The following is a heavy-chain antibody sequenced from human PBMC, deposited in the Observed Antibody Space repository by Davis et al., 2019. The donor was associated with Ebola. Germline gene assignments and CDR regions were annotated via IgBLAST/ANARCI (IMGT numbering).Heavy chain of an antibody. CDR1: GFTFSSYW. J-gene: IGHJ6*02. Sequence: HTGGSLRLSCAASGFTFSSYWMHWVRQVPGKGLVWVSRINSDGSSTSYADSVKGRFTISRDNAKNTLYLQMNSLRAEDTAVYYCARGGIVLVLYGMDVWGQGTTVTVSS. CDR3: ARGGIVLVLYGMDV. V-gene: IGHV3-74*01. D-gene: IGHD2-2*01. CDR2: INSDGSST.